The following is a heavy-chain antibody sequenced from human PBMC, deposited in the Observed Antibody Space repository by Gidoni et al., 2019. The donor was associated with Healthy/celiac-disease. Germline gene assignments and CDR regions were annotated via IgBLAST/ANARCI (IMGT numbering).Heavy chain of an antibody. J-gene: IGHJ3*02. V-gene: IGHV4-59*01. CDR2: IYYSGST. CDR3: ARGPMTVAFDI. CDR1: GGSISSYY. D-gene: IGHD3-22*01. Sequence: QVQLQESGPGLAKPSETLSLTCTVSGGSISSYYWSWIRQPTGKGLEWIRYIYYSGSTNYNPPLKSRVTISVETSKNQFSLKLSSVTAADTAVYYCARGPMTVAFDIWGQGTMVTVSS.